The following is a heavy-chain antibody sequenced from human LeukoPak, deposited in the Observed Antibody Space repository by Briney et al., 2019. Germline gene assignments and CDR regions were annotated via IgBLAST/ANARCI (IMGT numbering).Heavy chain of an antibody. CDR1: GFTFSKAW. CDR2: IKSKTAGGTT. J-gene: IGHJ4*02. CDR3: TTGESMVGTTIHVRWAD. V-gene: IGHV3-15*01. Sequence: GGSLRLSCAASGFTFSKAWMTWVRQAPGKGLEWVGRIKSKTAGGTTDYAAPVKGRFTISRDDSKNTLYLEMNSLKTEDTAVYYCTTGESMVGTTIHVRWADWGQGTPVTVSS. D-gene: IGHD1-26*01.